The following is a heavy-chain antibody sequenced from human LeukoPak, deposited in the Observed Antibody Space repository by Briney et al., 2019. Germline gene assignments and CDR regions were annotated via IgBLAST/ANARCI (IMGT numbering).Heavy chain of an antibody. Sequence: GSIYYSGSXYYNPXXXSRXTISVDTSKNQFSLKLSSVTAXDTAVYYCARLWFGGLHFDYWGQGTLVTVSS. D-gene: IGHD3-10*01. J-gene: IGHJ4*02. V-gene: IGHV4-30-2*03. CDR3: ARLWFGGLHFDY. CDR2: IYYSGSX.